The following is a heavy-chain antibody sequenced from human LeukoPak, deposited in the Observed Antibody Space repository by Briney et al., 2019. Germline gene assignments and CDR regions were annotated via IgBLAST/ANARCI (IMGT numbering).Heavy chain of an antibody. CDR2: ISGHGGP. V-gene: IGHV3-23*01. D-gene: IGHD1-14*01. CDR3: AKDFGRNLGGPGS. J-gene: IGHJ5*02. Sequence: GGSLRLSCAASGFTFITYTMSWVRQAPGGGLEWVSGISGHGGPYYADSVRGRFAISRDNSKSTLYLQMNSLRAEDTAVYYCAKDFGRNLGGPGSWGRGTLVIVSS. CDR1: GFTFITYT.